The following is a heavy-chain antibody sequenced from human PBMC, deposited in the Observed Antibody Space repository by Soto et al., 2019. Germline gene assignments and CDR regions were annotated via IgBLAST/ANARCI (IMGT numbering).Heavy chain of an antibody. D-gene: IGHD2-15*01. CDR2: VYYGGIT. CDR1: GGSISSYY. J-gene: IGHJ5*02. CDR3: ARQFCSGGSCYSP. Sequence: SETLSLTCNVSGGSISSYYWSWIRQPPGKGLEWIGYVYYGGITNYNPSLKSRVTMSVDTSKSQFSLKLSSVTAADTAVYYCARQFCSGGSCYSPWGQGTLVTVS. V-gene: IGHV4-59*01.